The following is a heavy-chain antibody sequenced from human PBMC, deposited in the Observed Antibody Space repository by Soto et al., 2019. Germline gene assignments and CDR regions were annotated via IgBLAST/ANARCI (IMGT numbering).Heavy chain of an antibody. CDR2: ICYGGSNK. CDR1: GFTFSSYG. D-gene: IGHD3-22*01. J-gene: IGHJ6*02. Sequence: PGGSLRLSCAASGFTFSSYGMHWVRQAPGKGLEWVAAICYGGSNKYYADSVKGRFTISRDNAKNTLYLQMNSLRAEDTAVYYCARDLYDSSGYYYYYYYGMDVWGQGTTVTVSS. CDR3: ARDLYDSSGYYYYYYYGMDV. V-gene: IGHV3-33*01.